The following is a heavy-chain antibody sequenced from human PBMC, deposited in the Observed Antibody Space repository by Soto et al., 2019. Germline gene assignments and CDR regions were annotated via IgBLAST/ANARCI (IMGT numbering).Heavy chain of an antibody. D-gene: IGHD1-1*01. CDR1: GFAFSSFG. V-gene: IGHV3-33*01. J-gene: IGHJ4*02. CDR2: IWHSGKDK. Sequence: QVQVVESGGGVVQPGRSLRLSCAASGFAFSSFGMHWVRQAPGKGLEWVAVIWHSGKDKYYADSVKGRFTISRDNSKNTLYLEMTSLRAEDTAVYYCVSDPGHDEAMDYWGQGTLVTVS. CDR3: VSDPGHDEAMDY.